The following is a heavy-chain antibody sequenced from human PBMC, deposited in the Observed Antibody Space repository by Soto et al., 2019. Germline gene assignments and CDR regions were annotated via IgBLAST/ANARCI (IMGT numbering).Heavy chain of an antibody. V-gene: IGHV1-69*12. J-gene: IGHJ5*01. D-gene: IGHD6-13*01. CDR2: VIPILGKP. Sequence: QVQLVQYGAEVKKPGSSVKVSCKSSGDSFKTYSVSWVRQAPGQGLEWMGGVIPILGKPMYAQKFQDRVTINADESTSTVFLDLTSLKSDETAVYYCARIWGIADHDSWGQGTRVPVSS. CDR1: GDSFKTYS. CDR3: ARIWGIADHDS.